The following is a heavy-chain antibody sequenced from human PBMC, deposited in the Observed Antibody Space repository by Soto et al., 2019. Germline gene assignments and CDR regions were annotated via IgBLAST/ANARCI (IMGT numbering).Heavy chain of an antibody. CDR1: GGSFSGYY. CDR2: INHSGST. V-gene: IGHV4-34*01. Sequence: SETLSLTCAVYGGSFSGYYWSWIRQPPGKGLEWIGEINHSGSTNYNPSLKSRVTISVDTSKNQFSLKLSSVTAADTAAYYCARLRIAARPYNWFDPWGQGTLVTVSS. D-gene: IGHD6-6*01. CDR3: ARLRIAARPYNWFDP. J-gene: IGHJ5*02.